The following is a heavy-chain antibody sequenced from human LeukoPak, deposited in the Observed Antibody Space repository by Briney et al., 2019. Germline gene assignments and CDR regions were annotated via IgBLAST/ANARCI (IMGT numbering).Heavy chain of an antibody. J-gene: IGHJ4*02. V-gene: IGHV1-2*02. CDR1: GYTFTGYY. D-gene: IGHD4-17*01. CDR2: INPNSGGT. CDR3: ARDTYGDYPLDY. Sequence: ASVKVSCKASGYTFTGYYMHWVRQAPGQGLEWMGWINPNSGGTNYAQKFQGRVTMTRDTSISTAYMELSRLRSDDTAVYYCARDTYGDYPLDYWGQVTLVTVSS.